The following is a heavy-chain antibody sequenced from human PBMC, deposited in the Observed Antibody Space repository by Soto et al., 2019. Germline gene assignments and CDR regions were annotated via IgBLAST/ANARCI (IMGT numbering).Heavy chain of an antibody. CDR1: GGSISSNY. CDR2: VYNSGST. CDR3: ARYRREAVAGYTLDN. V-gene: IGHV4-59*01. J-gene: IGHJ4*02. D-gene: IGHD6-13*01. Sequence: PSETLSLTCTVSGGSISSNYWTWIRQPPGKRLEWIGYVYNSGSTNYNPSLKSRVTIPEDTSKSQFSLKVNSMTTADTAVYYCARYRREAVAGYTLDNWGQGILVTVSS.